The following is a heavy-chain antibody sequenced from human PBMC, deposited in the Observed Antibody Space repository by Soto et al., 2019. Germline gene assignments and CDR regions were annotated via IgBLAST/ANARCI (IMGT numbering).Heavy chain of an antibody. D-gene: IGHD2-21*02. V-gene: IGHV1-18*01. CDR3: AREVTASSAWVDP. J-gene: IGHJ5*02. Sequence: ASVKVSCKASGYTFTSYGINWVRQSPGQGLEWMGWISAYNGNTNYAQKLQGRVTMTRDTSTSTAYMELRSLRSEDTAVYYCAREVTASSAWVDPWGQANLATVSS. CDR2: ISAYNGNT. CDR1: GYTFTSYG.